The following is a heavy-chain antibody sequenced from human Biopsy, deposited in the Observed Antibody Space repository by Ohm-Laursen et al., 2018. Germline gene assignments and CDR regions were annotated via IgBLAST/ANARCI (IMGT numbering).Heavy chain of an antibody. CDR3: ARLFRLDDYWNDDPPDGFDV. CDR2: ISDTGTT. D-gene: IGHD3-3*01. CDR1: RGSISSYY. V-gene: IGHV4-59*01. J-gene: IGHJ3*01. Sequence: SETLSLTCTVSRGSISSYYWSWIRQPPGKGLEWIGYISDTGTTNYNPSLRGRVAMSVDTSKNQFSLQLTSVTAADTAMFFCARLFRLDDYWNDDPPDGFDVWGQGTMVTVST.